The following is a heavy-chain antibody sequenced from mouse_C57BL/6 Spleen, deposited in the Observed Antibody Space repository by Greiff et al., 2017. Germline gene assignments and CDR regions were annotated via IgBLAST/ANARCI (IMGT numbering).Heavy chain of an antibody. CDR2: IDPSDSYT. Sequence: QVQLQQPGAELVMPGASVKLSCKASGYTFTSYWMHWVKQRPGQGLEWIGEIDPSDSYTNYNQKFNGKSTLTVDKSSSTAYMQLSSLTSEDSAVYYCARGGPIYYYPYYFDYWGQGTTLTVSS. D-gene: IGHD1-1*01. V-gene: IGHV1-69*01. CDR1: GYTFTSYW. J-gene: IGHJ2*01. CDR3: ARGGPIYYYPYYFDY.